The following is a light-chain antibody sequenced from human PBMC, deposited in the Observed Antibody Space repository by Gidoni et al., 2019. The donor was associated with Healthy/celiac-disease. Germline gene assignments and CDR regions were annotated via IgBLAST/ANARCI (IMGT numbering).Light chain of an antibody. CDR3: QQYYSYPWT. CDR1: QGISSF. V-gene: IGKV1-8*01. J-gene: IGKJ1*01. Sequence: IRMTQTPSSVSASTGGSFTITCRSSQGISSFLTWYQQTPGKAHKLLIYAASTLQSGVPSRFSGSGSGTDFTLTISCLQSEDFATYFCQQYYSYPWTFGQGTKVEIK. CDR2: AAS.